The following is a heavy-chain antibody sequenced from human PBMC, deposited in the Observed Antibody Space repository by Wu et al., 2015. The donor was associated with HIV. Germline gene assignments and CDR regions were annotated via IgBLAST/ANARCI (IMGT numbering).Heavy chain of an antibody. Sequence: QVQLVQSGAEVKKPGASVRISCKTLGDTLNRFTINWVRQAPGQGVEWVGGIIPLSGTINYAQKFQTRVTITADESTATAHMEVNSLRHEDTAMYYCARGSIFDMTTSSYLFFPMDVWGQGTAVTVS. D-gene: IGHD4-11*01. J-gene: IGHJ6*02. CDR2: IIPLSGTI. CDR1: GDTLNRFT. V-gene: IGHV1-69*01. CDR3: ARGSIFDMTTSSYLFFPMDV.